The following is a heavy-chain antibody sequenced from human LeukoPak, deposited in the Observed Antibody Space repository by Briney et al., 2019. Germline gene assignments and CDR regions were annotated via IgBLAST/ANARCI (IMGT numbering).Heavy chain of an antibody. J-gene: IGHJ5*02. Sequence: GGSLRLSCAASGFTFSNYAMTWVRQAPGKGLEWVSLISGSGGDIRYADSVRGRFSISRDNSKNTLYLQKNSLRAADTAVFYCAKLPTPGWYAGGNWFDPWGQGTLVTVSS. CDR2: ISGSGGDI. V-gene: IGHV3-23*01. CDR3: AKLPTPGWYAGGNWFDP. D-gene: IGHD6-19*01. CDR1: GFTFSNYA.